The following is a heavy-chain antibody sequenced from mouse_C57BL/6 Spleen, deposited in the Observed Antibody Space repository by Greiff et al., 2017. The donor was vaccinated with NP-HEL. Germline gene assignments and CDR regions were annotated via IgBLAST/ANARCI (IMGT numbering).Heavy chain of an antibody. CDR1: GYTFTSYW. CDR3: ARGGELGAMDY. Sequence: QVQLQQPGAELVRPGSSVKLSCKASGYTFTSYWMDWVKQRPGQGLEWIGNIYPSDSETHYNQKFKDKATLTVDKSSSTAYMQLSSLTSEDSAVYYCARGGELGAMDYWGQGTSVNVSS. J-gene: IGHJ4*01. CDR2: IYPSDSET. D-gene: IGHD4-1*01. V-gene: IGHV1-61*01.